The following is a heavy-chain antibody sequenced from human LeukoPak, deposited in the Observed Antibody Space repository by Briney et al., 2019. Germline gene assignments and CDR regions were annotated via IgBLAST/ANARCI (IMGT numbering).Heavy chain of an antibody. CDR2: IYYSGST. CDR1: GGSVSSGSYY. Sequence: PSETLSLTCTVSGGSVSSGSYYWSWIRQPPGKGLEWIGYIYYSGSTNYNPSLKSRVTISVDTSKNQFSLKLSSVTAADTAVYYCARGAGLEDWFAPWGQGPLVTVSS. V-gene: IGHV4-61*01. J-gene: IGHJ5*02. D-gene: IGHD3-10*01. CDR3: ARGAGLEDWFAP.